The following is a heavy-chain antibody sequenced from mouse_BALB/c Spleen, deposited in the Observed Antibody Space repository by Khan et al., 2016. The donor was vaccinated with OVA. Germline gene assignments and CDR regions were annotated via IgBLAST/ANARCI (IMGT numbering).Heavy chain of an antibody. CDR1: GYTFTSYV. Sequence: MQLEESGPELVKPGASVKMSCKASGYTFTSYVMHWVKQKPGLGLEWIGYIYPFNDDTKYNEKFKGKATLTSDKSSSTAYMELSSLTSEDSAVYDGAPVGNYYGSFAYWGQGTLVTVSA. J-gene: IGHJ3*01. D-gene: IGHD1-1*01. CDR2: IYPFNDDT. CDR3: APVGNYYGSFAY. V-gene: IGHV1S136*01.